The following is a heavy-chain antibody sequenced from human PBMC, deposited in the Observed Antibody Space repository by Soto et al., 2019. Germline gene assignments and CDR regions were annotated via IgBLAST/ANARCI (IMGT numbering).Heavy chain of an antibody. J-gene: IGHJ4*02. CDR3: ARHPDGSGNSYLNFDY. D-gene: IGHD2-15*01. CDR1: GGSISSGAYY. V-gene: IGHV4-30-4*01. CDR2: IYYSGST. Sequence: SETLSLTCTVSGGSISSGAYYWSWIRQPPGKGLEWIGYIYYSGSTYYNPSLKSRVTISVDTSKNQFSLKLSSVTAADTAVYYCARHPDGSGNSYLNFDYWGQGTLVTVSS.